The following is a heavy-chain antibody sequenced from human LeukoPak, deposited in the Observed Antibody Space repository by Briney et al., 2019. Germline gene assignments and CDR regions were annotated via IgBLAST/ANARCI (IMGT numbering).Heavy chain of an antibody. V-gene: IGHV3-23*01. J-gene: IGHJ3*02. CDR3: AKALAAAGSLGAFDI. D-gene: IGHD6-13*01. CDR1: GFTFSSYA. CDR2: ISGSGGST. Sequence: GGSLRLSCAASGFTFSSYAMSWVSQAPGKGLEWVSAISGSGGSTYYADSVKGRFTISRDNSKNTLYLQMDSLRVEDTAVYYCAKALAAAGSLGAFDIWGQGTMVTVSS.